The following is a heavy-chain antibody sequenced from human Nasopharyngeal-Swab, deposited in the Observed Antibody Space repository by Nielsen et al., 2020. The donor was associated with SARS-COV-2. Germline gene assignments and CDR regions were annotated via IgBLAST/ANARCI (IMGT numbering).Heavy chain of an antibody. CDR3: ARALADCSGGSCLGAFDI. CDR2: ISYDGSNK. V-gene: IGHV3-33*05. D-gene: IGHD2-15*01. Sequence: LARVAVISYDGSNKYYADSVKGRFTISRDNSKNTLYLQMNSLRAEDTAVYYCARALADCSGGSCLGAFDIWGQGTMVTVSS. J-gene: IGHJ3*02.